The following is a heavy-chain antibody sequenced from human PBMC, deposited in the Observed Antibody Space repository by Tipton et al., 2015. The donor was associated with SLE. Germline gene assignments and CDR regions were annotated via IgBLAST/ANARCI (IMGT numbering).Heavy chain of an antibody. Sequence: SLRLSCAASGFTFSSYPMTWVRQAPGKGLEWVSVIYSGGSTYYADSVKGRFTISRDDSKNTLYLQMNSLRPEDTAAYYCAGGSSSTRDYWGQGTLVTVSS. CDR1: GFTFSSYP. V-gene: IGHV3-23*03. J-gene: IGHJ4*02. D-gene: IGHD3-16*01. CDR2: IYSGGST. CDR3: AGGSSSTRDY.